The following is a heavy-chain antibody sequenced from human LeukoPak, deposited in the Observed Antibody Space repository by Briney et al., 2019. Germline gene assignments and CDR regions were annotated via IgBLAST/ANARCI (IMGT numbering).Heavy chain of an antibody. CDR3: ARTVTGTVFDAFDI. Sequence: GGSLRLSCAASGFTFSSYWMSWVRQAPGKGLGWVANIKQDGSEKYYVDSVKGRFTISRDNAKNSLYLQMNSLRAEDTVVYYCARTVTGTVFDAFDIWGQGTMVTVSS. CDR2: IKQDGSEK. D-gene: IGHD1-20*01. CDR1: GFTFSSYW. V-gene: IGHV3-7*01. J-gene: IGHJ3*02.